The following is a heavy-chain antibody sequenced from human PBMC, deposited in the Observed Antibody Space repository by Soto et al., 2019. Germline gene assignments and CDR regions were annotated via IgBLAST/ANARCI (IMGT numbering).Heavy chain of an antibody. Sequence: QVQLVESGGGLVKPGGSLRLSCAASGFTFSDYYMSWIRQAPGKGLEWVSYISSSGSTIYSADFVKGRFTISRDNAKNSLYLKMNSLRADDTAVYYCARGALEMATTPGAFDIWGQGTMVTVSS. CDR3: ARGALEMATTPGAFDI. CDR1: GFTFSDYY. J-gene: IGHJ3*02. D-gene: IGHD5-12*01. CDR2: ISSSGSTI. V-gene: IGHV3-11*01.